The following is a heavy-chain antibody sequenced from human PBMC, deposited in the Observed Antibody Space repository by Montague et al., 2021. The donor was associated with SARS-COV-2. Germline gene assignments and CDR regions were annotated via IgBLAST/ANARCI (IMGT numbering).Heavy chain of an antibody. CDR1: GYTFSTYG. Sequence: PVKVSCKASGYTFSTYGITWVRQAPGQGLHWMGWISASKGKTNYAQNLQGRVTMTTDTSTDTAYMELKTLRSDDTAVYYCARMPRDSPYNAYDFYFDYWGQGTLVTVSS. CDR3: ARMPRDSPYNAYDFYFDY. CDR2: ISASKGKT. J-gene: IGHJ4*02. V-gene: IGHV1-18*04. D-gene: IGHD5-12*01.